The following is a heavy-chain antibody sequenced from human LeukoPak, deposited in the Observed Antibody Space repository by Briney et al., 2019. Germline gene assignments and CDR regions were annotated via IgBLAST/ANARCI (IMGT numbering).Heavy chain of an antibody. J-gene: IGHJ4*02. CDR1: GFTFSSYA. Sequence: GGSLRLSCAASGFTFSSYAMSWVHQAPGKGLEWVSAISGSSGSTYYADSVKGRFTISRDNSKNTLYLQMNSLRAEDTAVYYCEGGAMVTDYFDYWGQGTLVT. V-gene: IGHV3-23*01. D-gene: IGHD5-18*01. CDR2: ISGSSGST. CDR3: EGGAMVTDYFDY.